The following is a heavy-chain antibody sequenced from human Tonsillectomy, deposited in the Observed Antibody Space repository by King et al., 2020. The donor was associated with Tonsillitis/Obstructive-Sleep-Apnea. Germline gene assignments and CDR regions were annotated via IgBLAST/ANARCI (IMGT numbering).Heavy chain of an antibody. CDR3: ARADILGADNWFDP. CDR1: GGSITSYY. Sequence: QLQESGPGLVKPSETLSLTCTVSGGSITSYYWSWIRQPPGKGLEWIGYIYYSGSTNYNPSLKSRVTISVDTSKNQFSLKLSSVTAADTAVYYCARADILGADNWFDPWGQGTLVTVSS. D-gene: IGHD1-26*01. CDR2: IYYSGST. J-gene: IGHJ5*02. V-gene: IGHV4-59*01.